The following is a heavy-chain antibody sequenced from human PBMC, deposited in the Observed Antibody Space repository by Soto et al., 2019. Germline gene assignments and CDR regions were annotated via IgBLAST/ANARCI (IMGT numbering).Heavy chain of an antibody. V-gene: IGHV3-23*01. J-gene: IGHJ4*02. CDR1: GFTFSTYA. CDR2: VSASGLNT. CDR3: AKGRPRRTSGYFFDY. D-gene: IGHD1-1*01. Sequence: GGSLRLSCAASGFTFSTYAMAWVRQAPGKGLEWVSGVSASGLNTDYADPVKGRFYTSRDNSKNTVSLHMNSLRAEDTALYYCAKGRPRRTSGYFFDYWDQGTPVTVSS.